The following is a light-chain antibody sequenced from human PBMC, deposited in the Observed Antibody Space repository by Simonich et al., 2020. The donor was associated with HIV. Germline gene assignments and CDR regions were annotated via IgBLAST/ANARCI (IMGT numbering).Light chain of an antibody. CDR1: QSVSSN. V-gene: IGKV3-15*01. J-gene: IGKJ4*01. CDR2: GAS. Sequence: ELVMTQSPVTLSVSPVERATLSCRANQSVSSNLAWYQQKPGQAPRLLIYGASIRATGIPARFSGSGAGTEFTLTINSMQSEDFAVYYCQQYDKWPPVLAFGGGTKVEIK. CDR3: QQYDKWPPVLA.